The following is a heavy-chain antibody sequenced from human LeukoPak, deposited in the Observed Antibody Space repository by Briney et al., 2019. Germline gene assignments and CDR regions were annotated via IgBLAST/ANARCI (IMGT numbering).Heavy chain of an antibody. J-gene: IGHJ4*02. Sequence: GGSLRLSCAASGFTFSSYAMNWVRQAPGKGLEWVSFISGSGDTTYYADSVKGRFTISRDSSKNTLYLQMNSLRAEDTAVYYCAMSRGESRGASNYWGQGTLVTVSS. D-gene: IGHD1-26*01. CDR1: GFTFSSYA. CDR2: ISGSGDTT. V-gene: IGHV3-23*01. CDR3: AMSRGESRGASNY.